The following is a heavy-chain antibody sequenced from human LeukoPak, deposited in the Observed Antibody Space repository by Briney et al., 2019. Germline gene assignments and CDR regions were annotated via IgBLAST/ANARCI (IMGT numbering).Heavy chain of an antibody. CDR1: GFSFVNYV. J-gene: IGHJ4*02. CDR3: AKAAEMATIKNYFDY. D-gene: IGHD5-24*01. V-gene: IGHV3-23*01. Sequence: GGSLRLSCVASGFSFVNYVMSWVRQTPGKGLEWVSSLSGSGGGTYYADSVKGRFTISRDNSKNTVYLQMNSLRSEDAAVYYCAKAAEMATIKNYFDYWGQGTLVTVSS. CDR2: LSGSGGGT.